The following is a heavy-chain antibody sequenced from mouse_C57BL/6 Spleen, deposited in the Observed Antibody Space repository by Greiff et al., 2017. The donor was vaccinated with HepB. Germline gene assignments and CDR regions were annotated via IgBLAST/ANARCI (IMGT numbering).Heavy chain of an antibody. CDR3: ARGDYGTLAY. CDR2: IDPSDSYT. CDR1: GYTFTSYW. D-gene: IGHD2-1*01. V-gene: IGHV1-50*01. Sequence: VQLQQPGAELVKPGASVKLSCKASGYTFTSYWMQWVKQRPGQGLEWIGEIDPSDSYTNYNQKFKGKATLTVDTSSSTAYMHLSRLTSEDSAVYYCARGDYGTLAYWGQGTLVTVSA. J-gene: IGHJ3*01.